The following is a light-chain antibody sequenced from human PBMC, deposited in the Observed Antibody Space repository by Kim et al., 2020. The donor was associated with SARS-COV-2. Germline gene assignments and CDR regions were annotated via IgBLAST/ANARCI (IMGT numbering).Light chain of an antibody. CDR2: GAS. J-gene: IGKJ2*01. CDR1: QGIASY. Sequence: IQLTQSPFSLSASVGDRVTITCRTSQGIASYLAWYQQTPGKAPKLLIYGASILQSGVPSRFSGSGSGTEFTLTISSLQPEDFATYYCQQVNSYPQTFGQGTKLEI. CDR3: QQVNSYPQT. V-gene: IGKV1-9*01.